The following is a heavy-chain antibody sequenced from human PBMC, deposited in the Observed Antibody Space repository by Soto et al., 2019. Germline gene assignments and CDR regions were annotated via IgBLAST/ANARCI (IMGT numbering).Heavy chain of an antibody. Sequence: PSDTLSLTCAVYGGSFNGYYWSWIRQPPGKGLEWIGEINHSGNTNYNPSLKSRVTTSVDMSKNQFSLKLSSVTAADTAVYYCARGRKQLVLAYYDYYGMDVWGQGPTVTVSS. V-gene: IGHV4-34*01. J-gene: IGHJ6*02. CDR2: INHSGNT. CDR1: GGSFNGYY. CDR3: ARGRKQLVLAYYDYYGMDV. D-gene: IGHD6-13*01.